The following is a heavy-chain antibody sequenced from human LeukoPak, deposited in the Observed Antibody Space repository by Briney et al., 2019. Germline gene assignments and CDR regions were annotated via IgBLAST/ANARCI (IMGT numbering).Heavy chain of an antibody. Sequence: GGSLRLSCAASGFTVSSNYMSWVRQAPGKGLEWVSIIYTGNTYYADSVKGRFTISRDNSKNTPYLQMNSLRAEDTAVYYCAKDRGSSGYYSVDAFDIWGQGTMVTVSS. J-gene: IGHJ3*02. D-gene: IGHD3-22*01. V-gene: IGHV3-53*01. CDR1: GFTVSSNY. CDR2: IYTGNT. CDR3: AKDRGSSGYYSVDAFDI.